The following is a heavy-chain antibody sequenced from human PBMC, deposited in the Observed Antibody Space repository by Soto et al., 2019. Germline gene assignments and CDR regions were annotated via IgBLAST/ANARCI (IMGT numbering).Heavy chain of an antibody. Sequence: EVQLVESGGGLVQPGRSLRLSCAASGFTFDDYAMHWVRQVPGRGLEWVSGISWNSDIIGYADSMEGRFTISRDNAKNSLYLQINSLRVEDTALYYCAKAASYGYSPDYWGQGTLVTVSS. J-gene: IGHJ4*02. CDR3: AKAASYGYSPDY. D-gene: IGHD5-18*01. V-gene: IGHV3-9*01. CDR1: GFTFDDYA. CDR2: ISWNSDII.